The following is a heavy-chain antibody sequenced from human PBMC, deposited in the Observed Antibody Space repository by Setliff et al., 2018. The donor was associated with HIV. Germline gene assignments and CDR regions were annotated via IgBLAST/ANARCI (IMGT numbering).Heavy chain of an antibody. V-gene: IGHV4-61*02. J-gene: IGHJ4*02. CDR2: IYTSGST. CDR3: ARESYFYYFDY. D-gene: IGHD3-10*01. CDR1: GGSISSGTYY. Sequence: SETLSLTCTVSGGSISSGTYYWSWIRQPAGKALEWIGRIYTSGSTNYNPSLKSRVTISVDTSKNQFSLRLSSVTAAGAAVYYCARESYFYYFDYWGQGTLVTVSS.